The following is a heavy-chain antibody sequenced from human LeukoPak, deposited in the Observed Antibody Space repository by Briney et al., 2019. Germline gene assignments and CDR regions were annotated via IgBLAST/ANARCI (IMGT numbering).Heavy chain of an antibody. D-gene: IGHD3-3*01. CDR3: AGYDFWSGYFNY. CDR1: GGSISSYY. J-gene: IGHJ4*02. Sequence: SETLSLTCTVSGGSISSYYWSWIRQPAGKGLEWIGRIYTSGSTNYNPSLKSRVTISVDTSKNQFSLKLSSVTAADTAVYYCAGYDFWSGYFNYWGQGTLVTVSS. V-gene: IGHV4-4*07. CDR2: IYTSGST.